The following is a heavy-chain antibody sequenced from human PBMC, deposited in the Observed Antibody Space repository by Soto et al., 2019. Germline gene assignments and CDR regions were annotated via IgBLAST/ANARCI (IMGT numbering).Heavy chain of an antibody. J-gene: IGHJ5*02. CDR1: GYTFTGYY. CDR3: ARGHMVRGFDP. Sequence: SVKVSCKASGYTFTGYYMHWVRQAPGQGLEWMGGIIPIFGTANYAQKFQGRVTITADESTSTAYMELSSLRSEDTAVYYCARGHMVRGFDPWGQGTLVTVSS. CDR2: IIPIFGTA. D-gene: IGHD3-10*01. V-gene: IGHV1-69*13.